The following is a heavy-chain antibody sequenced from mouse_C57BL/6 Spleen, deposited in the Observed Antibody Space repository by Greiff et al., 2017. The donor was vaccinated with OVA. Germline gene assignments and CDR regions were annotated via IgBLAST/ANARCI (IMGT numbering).Heavy chain of an antibody. CDR2: IHPNSGST. CDR1: GYTFTSYW. D-gene: IGHD1-1*01. J-gene: IGHJ2*01. Sequence: QVQLQQPGAELVKPGASVKLSCKASGYTFTSYWMHWVKQRPGQGLEWIGMIHPNSGSTNYNEKFKSKATLTVDKSSSTAYMQLSSLTSEDSAVYYCGTTEGYYGSSSFDYWGQGTTLTVSS. CDR3: GTTEGYYGSSSFDY. V-gene: IGHV1-64*01.